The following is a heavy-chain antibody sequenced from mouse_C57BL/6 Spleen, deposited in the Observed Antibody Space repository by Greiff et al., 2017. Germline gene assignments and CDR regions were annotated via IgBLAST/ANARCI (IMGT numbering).Heavy chain of an antibody. CDR1: GYTFTSYW. CDR3: ARRGLGTDY. J-gene: IGHJ2*01. V-gene: IGHV1-64*01. CDR2: INPNSGST. Sequence: QVQLQQPGAELVKPGASVKLSCKASGYTFTSYWMHWVKQMPGQGLEWIGMINPNSGSTNYNEKFKSKATLTVDKSSSTAYMQLGSLTSEDSAVCYCARRGLGTDYWGQGTTVTVSS. D-gene: IGHD4-1*01.